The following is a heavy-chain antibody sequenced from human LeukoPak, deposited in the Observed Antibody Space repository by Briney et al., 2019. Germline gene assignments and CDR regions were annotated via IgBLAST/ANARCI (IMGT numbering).Heavy chain of an antibody. J-gene: IGHJ4*02. V-gene: IGHV1-69*13. CDR1: GGTFSSYA. D-gene: IGHD3-3*01. Sequence: SVKVSCKASGGTFSSYAISWVRQAPGQGLEWMGGIIPIFGTANYAQKFQGRVTITADESTSTAYMELSSLRSEDTAVYYCARGNTIFGVVVVRGYYFDYWGQGTLVTVSS. CDR2: IIPIFGTA. CDR3: ARGNTIFGVVVVRGYYFDY.